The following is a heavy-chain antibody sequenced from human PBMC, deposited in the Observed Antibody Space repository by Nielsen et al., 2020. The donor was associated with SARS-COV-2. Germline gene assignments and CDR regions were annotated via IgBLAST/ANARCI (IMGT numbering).Heavy chain of an antibody. CDR1: GGSISSGGYY. CDR3: ASRVTAGIGYDYYYMDV. J-gene: IGHJ6*03. V-gene: IGHV4-31*03. D-gene: IGHD6-13*01. Sequence: SETLSLTCTVSGGSISSGGYYWSWIRQHPGKGLEWIGYIYYSGSTYYNPSLKSRVTISVDTSKNQFSLKLSSVTAADTAVYYCASRVTAGIGYDYYYMDVWGKGTTVTVSS. CDR2: IYYSGST.